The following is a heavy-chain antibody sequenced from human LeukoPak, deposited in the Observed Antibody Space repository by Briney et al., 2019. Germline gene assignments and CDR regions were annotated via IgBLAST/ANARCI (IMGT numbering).Heavy chain of an antibody. J-gene: IGHJ4*02. CDR1: GFTFSTYG. D-gene: IGHD2-2*01. Sequence: GGSLRLSCAASGFTFSTYGMTWVRRAPGRGLEWVSTISGSGGGTWYTDSVKGRFTISRDNSKNTLYLQMNSLRVEDTAIYYFAKDPPNIGPAPYYFDSWGQGTLVTVSS. CDR3: AKDPPNIGPAPYYFDS. CDR2: ISGSGGGT. V-gene: IGHV3-23*01.